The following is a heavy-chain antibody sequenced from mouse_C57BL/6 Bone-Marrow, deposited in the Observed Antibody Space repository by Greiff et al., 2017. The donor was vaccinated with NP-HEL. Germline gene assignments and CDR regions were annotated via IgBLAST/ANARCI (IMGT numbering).Heavy chain of an antibody. J-gene: IGHJ2*01. CDR1: GYTFTSYW. D-gene: IGHD2-5*01. Sequence: EAQLQQSGTVLARPGASVKMSCKTSGYTFTSYWMHWVKQRPGQGLEWIGAIYPGNSDTSYNQKFKGKAKLTAVTSASTAYMELSSLTNEDSAVYYCTRPFYSNYKDYWGQGTTLTVSS. V-gene: IGHV1-5*01. CDR2: IYPGNSDT. CDR3: TRPFYSNYKDY.